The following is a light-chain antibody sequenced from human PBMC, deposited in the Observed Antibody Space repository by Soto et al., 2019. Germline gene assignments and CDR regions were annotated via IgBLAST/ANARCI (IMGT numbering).Light chain of an antibody. CDR1: QSISSW. V-gene: IGKV1-5*03. J-gene: IGKJ1*01. Sequence: IQMTQSPSTLSASVGDRVTITCRASQSISSWLAWYQQKPGRAPKLLIYKTSNLESGVPSRFSGSGSGTEFTLTISSLQPDDFATYYCQQYNSYSPWTFGQGTKVEIK. CDR3: QQYNSYSPWT. CDR2: KTS.